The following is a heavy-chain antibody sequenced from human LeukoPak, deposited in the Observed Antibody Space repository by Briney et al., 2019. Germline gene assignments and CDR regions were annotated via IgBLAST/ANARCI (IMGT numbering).Heavy chain of an antibody. D-gene: IGHD3-22*01. CDR3: ARDPPMYYYDEPGSRDAFDI. V-gene: IGHV3-33*01. CDR2: IWYDGSNK. Sequence: GRSLRLSCAASGFTFSRYGMHSVRQAPGKGLEWVAVIWYDGSNKYYAESVKGRFTISSDNSKNTLHLQMNSLRAEDTAVYYCARDPPMYYYDEPGSRDAFDIWGQGTMVTVSS. CDR1: GFTFSRYG. J-gene: IGHJ3*02.